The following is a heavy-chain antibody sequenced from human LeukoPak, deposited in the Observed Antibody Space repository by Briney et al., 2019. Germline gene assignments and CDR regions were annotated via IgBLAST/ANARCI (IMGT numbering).Heavy chain of an antibody. J-gene: IGHJ3*02. V-gene: IGHV1-46*01. D-gene: IGHD4-17*01. CDR1: GYTFTSYY. Sequence: GASVKVSCKASGYTFTSYYMHWVRQAPGQGLEWMGIINPSGGSTSYAQKFQGRVTMTRDMSTSTVYMELSSLRSEDTAVYYCARVYDYGDYVGTNRAFGIWGQGTMVTVSS. CDR3: ARVYDYGDYVGTNRAFGI. CDR2: INPSGGST.